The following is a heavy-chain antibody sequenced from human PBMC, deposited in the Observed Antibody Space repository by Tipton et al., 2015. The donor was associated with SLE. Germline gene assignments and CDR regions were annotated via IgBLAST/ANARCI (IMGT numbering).Heavy chain of an antibody. V-gene: IGHV4-4*02. CDR2: IYHSGST. CDR1: GGSISSSNW. D-gene: IGHD3-10*01. J-gene: IGHJ4*02. CDR3: ARVSPGGWFGELLSDY. Sequence: TLSLTCAVSGGSISSSNWWSWVRQPPGKGLEWIGEIYHSGSTNYNPSLKSRVTISVDTSKNQFSLKLSSVTAADTAVYYCARVSPGGWFGELLSDYWGQGTLVTVSS.